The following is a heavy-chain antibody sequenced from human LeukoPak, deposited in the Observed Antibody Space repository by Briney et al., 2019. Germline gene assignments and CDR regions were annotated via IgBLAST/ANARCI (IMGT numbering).Heavy chain of an antibody. D-gene: IGHD3-3*01. CDR1: GFTFSSYS. J-gene: IGHJ4*02. CDR3: ARVESLEWLLFY. Sequence: GGSLRLSCAASGFTFSSYSMNWVRQAPGKGLEWVSSISSSSSYIYYADSVKGRFTISRDNAKNSLYLQMNSLRAEDTAVYYCARVESLEWLLFYWGQGTLVTVSS. CDR2: ISSSSSYI. V-gene: IGHV3-21*01.